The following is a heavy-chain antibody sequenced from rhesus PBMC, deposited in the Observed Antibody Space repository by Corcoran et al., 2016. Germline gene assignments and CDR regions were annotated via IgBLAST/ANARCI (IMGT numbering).Heavy chain of an antibody. Sequence: QVQLQESGPAVVKPSETLSLTCAVSGGSISSSNWWSWIRQSPGKGVAWIGGIYGGLGRPATNPSTKSRVTISNDTSKNQFSLKLSSVTAADTAVYYCARDSDNIWTGYTYYFDYWGQGVLVTVSS. CDR3: ARDSDNIWTGYTYYFDY. V-gene: IGHV4-93*01. D-gene: IGHD3-3*01. J-gene: IGHJ4*01. CDR1: GGSISSSNW. CDR2: IYGGLGRP.